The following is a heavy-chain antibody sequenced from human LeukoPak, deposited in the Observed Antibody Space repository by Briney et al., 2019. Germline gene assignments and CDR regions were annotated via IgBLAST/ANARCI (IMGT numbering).Heavy chain of an antibody. V-gene: IGHV4-59*02. J-gene: IGHJ3*02. Sequence: PSDTLSLTYNVSGDSDNKFYWTWIRQTPGKGLEWIGYVYYSGSTNYNPSLKSRVTISIDTSRNQFSLNLRSVTAADTAVYYCVREKGHYGPGISYTTDAFDIWGQGTVVTVSS. D-gene: IGHD3-10*01. CDR3: VREKGHYGPGISYTTDAFDI. CDR1: GDSDNKFY. CDR2: VYYSGST.